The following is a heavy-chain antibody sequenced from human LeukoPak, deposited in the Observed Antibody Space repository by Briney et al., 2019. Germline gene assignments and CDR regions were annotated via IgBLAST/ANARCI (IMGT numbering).Heavy chain of an antibody. D-gene: IGHD1-26*01. V-gene: IGHV5-51*04. Sequence: GESLKISCKVSGYRFSNHWIGWVRQMPGKGLEWMGIIFPGDSESRYSPSVQGQVTMSADKPIATAHLQWNSLKASDTAMYYCARIDSGSFARGFDYWGQGTLVTVSS. CDR3: ARIDSGSFARGFDY. J-gene: IGHJ4*02. CDR1: GYRFSNHW. CDR2: IFPGDSES.